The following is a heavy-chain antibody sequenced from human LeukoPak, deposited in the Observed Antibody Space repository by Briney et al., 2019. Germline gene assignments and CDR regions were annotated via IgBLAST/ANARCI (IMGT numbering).Heavy chain of an antibody. CDR2: ISWNSGSI. J-gene: IGHJ4*02. Sequence: PGGSLRLSCAASGFTFYDYAMHWVRQAPGKGLEWGSGISWNSGSIGYADSVKGRFTISRDNAKNSLYLQMNSPRAEDTALYYCAKDINPSLGGGTEFDYWGQGTLVTVSS. CDR1: GFTFYDYA. D-gene: IGHD1-26*01. V-gene: IGHV3-9*01. CDR3: AKDINPSLGGGTEFDY.